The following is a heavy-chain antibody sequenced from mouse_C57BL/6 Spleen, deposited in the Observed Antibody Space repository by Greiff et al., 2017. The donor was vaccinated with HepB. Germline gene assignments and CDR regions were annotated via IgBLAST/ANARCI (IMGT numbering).Heavy chain of an antibody. Sequence: VQLQQPGAELVKPGASVKLSCKASGYTFTSYWMQWVKQRPGQGLEWIGEIDPSDSYTNYNQKFKGKATLTVDTSSSTAYMQLSSLTSEDSAVYYCARRGDGSSSYFDYWGQGTTLTVSS. J-gene: IGHJ2*01. CDR1: GYTFTSYW. V-gene: IGHV1-50*01. D-gene: IGHD1-1*01. CDR3: ARRGDGSSSYFDY. CDR2: IDPSDSYT.